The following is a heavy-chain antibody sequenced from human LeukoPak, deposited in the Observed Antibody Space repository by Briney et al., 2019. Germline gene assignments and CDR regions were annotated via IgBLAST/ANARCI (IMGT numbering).Heavy chain of an antibody. D-gene: IGHD6-19*01. V-gene: IGHV3-64*01. Sequence: GGSLRLSCAASVFTFRRYDMHWVRQAPGKGPQYVSAISSNGIYTYYANSVKGRFTISRDNSKNSLYLQMNSLRAEDTAVYYCRRERSSGSHFDYWGQGTLVTVSS. CDR3: RRERSSGSHFDY. CDR1: VFTFRRYD. J-gene: IGHJ4*02. CDR2: ISSNGIYT.